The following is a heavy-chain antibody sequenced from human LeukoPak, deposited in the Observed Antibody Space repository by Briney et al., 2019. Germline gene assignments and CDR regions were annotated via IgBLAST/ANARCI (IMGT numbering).Heavy chain of an antibody. CDR3: ARDSFSSSWPKWFDP. J-gene: IGHJ5*02. V-gene: IGHV4-61*01. CDR1: GASITSGTYY. D-gene: IGHD6-13*01. Sequence: PSETLSLTCTVSGASITSGTYYWSWIRQPPGKGLEWIGYVHYTGRTDYNPSLKSRVTISIDTSKNRFSLRLSSVTAADTAVYYCARDSFSSSWPKWFDPWGQGILVAVSS. CDR2: VHYTGRT.